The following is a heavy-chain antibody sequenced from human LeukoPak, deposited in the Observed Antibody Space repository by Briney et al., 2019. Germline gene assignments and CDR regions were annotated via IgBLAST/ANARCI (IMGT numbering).Heavy chain of an antibody. CDR1: GFTFNTHA. V-gene: IGHV3-30-3*01. J-gene: IGHJ4*02. D-gene: IGHD1-7*01. CDR2: ISYDGSIK. Sequence: GGSLRLSCAASGFTFNTHAMHWVRQAPGKGLEWVAFISYDGSIKYYADSVKGRFTISRDNSKNTLYLQMSSLRTEDTAVYYRARDRSRNYSCDHWGQGTLVSVSS. CDR3: ARDRSRNYSCDH.